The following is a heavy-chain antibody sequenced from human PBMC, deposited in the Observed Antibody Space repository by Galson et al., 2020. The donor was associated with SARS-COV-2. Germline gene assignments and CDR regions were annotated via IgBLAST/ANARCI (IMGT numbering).Heavy chain of an antibody. J-gene: IGHJ4*02. Sequence: ASETLSLTCTVSDGSISPYYWSWIRQPAGKGLEWIGRILTSGSSNYNPSLKSRVTMSVDTSKNQVSLKLTSVTAADTAVYYCVRERDFGESRTFDYWGQGTLVTVSS. CDR3: VRERDFGESRTFDY. CDR2: ILTSGSS. D-gene: IGHD3-10*01. V-gene: IGHV4-4*07. CDR1: DGSISPYY.